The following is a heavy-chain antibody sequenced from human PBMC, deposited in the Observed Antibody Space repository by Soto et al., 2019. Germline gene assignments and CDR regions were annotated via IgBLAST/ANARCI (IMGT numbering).Heavy chain of an antibody. CDR3: ASHRADSGWYNFGSRLNNYYYYGMDV. D-gene: IGHD6-19*01. J-gene: IGHJ6*02. V-gene: IGHV4-39*01. CDR2: IYYSGST. CDR1: GGSISSRSYY. Sequence: SETLSLTCTVSGGSISSRSYYWGWIRQPPGKGLEWIGSIYYSGSTYYNPSLKSRVTISVDTSKNQFSLKLGSVTAADTAVYYCASHRADSGWYNFGSRLNNYYYYGMDVWGQGTTVTVSS.